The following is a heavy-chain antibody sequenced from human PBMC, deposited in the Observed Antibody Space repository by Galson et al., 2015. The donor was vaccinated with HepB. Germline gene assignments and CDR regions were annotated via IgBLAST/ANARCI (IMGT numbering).Heavy chain of an antibody. D-gene: IGHD2-2*01. V-gene: IGHV5-10-1*01. CDR3: ARQSPLYQLLPTYYYYYGMDV. J-gene: IGHJ6*02. CDR2: IDPSDSYT. Sequence: QSGAEVKKPGESLRISCKGSGYSFTSYWISWVRQMPGKGLEWMGRIDPSDSYTNYSPSFQGHVTISADKSISTAYLQWSSLKASDTAMYYCARQSPLYQLLPTYYYYYGMDVWGQGTTVTVSS. CDR1: GYSFTSYW.